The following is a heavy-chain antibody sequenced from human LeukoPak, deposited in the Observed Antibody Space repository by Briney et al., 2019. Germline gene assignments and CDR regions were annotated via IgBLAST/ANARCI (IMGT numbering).Heavy chain of an antibody. CDR3: ARKAYGLDV. CDR2: IKQDGSEK. Sequence: GGSLRLSCAPSGFTFSSYWMSWVRQAPGKGLEWVANIKQDGSEKCYVDSVKGRFTISRDNAKNSLYLQMNSLRAEDTAVYYCARKAYGLDVWGKGTTVTVSS. J-gene: IGHJ6*04. V-gene: IGHV3-7*03. CDR1: GFTFSSYW.